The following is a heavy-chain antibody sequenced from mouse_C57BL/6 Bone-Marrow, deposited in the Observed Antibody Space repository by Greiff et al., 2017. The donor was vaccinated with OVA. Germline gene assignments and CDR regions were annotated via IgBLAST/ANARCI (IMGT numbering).Heavy chain of an antibody. CDR3: TRVGTTVDY. V-gene: IGHV1-15*01. D-gene: IGHD1-1*01. J-gene: IGHJ2*01. Sequence: VKLQESGAELVRPGASVTLSCKASGYTFTDYEMHWVKQTTVHGLEWIGAIDPETGGTAYNQKFKGKAILTADKSSSTAYMELRSLTSEDSAVYYCTRVGTTVDYWGQGTTLTVSS. CDR2: IDPETGGT. CDR1: GYTFTDYE.